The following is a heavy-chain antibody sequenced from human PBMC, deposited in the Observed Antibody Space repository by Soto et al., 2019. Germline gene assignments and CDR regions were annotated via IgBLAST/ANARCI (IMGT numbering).Heavy chain of an antibody. CDR1: GFPFSRDG. CDR2: RSYDGSNK. D-gene: IGHD5-12*01. CDR3: AKVSLWLRFRDY. Sequence: GGSLRPSCSASGFPFSRDGMHWVRQPPGKGLEWVAVRSYDGSNKYYADSVKGRFTISRDNSKNTLYLQMNSLSAEDTPVYDCAKVSLWLRFRDYWGQGTLVTVSS. J-gene: IGHJ4*02. V-gene: IGHV3-30*18.